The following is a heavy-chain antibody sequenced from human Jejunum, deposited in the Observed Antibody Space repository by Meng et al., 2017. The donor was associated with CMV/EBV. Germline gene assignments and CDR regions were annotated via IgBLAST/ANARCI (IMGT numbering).Heavy chain of an antibody. Sequence: GGSVSFGGYFWRWISQPPGKGLEWIGYTFPSGNAQYDMFHKSRVSITVATSRNLFSLHMTSVTAADTAVYYCARGDYDTSGYYFDYWGQGTLVTVSS. J-gene: IGHJ4*02. D-gene: IGHD3-22*01. CDR1: GGSVSFGGYF. CDR2: TFPSGNA. CDR3: ARGDYDTSGYYFDY. V-gene: IGHV4-30-4*01.